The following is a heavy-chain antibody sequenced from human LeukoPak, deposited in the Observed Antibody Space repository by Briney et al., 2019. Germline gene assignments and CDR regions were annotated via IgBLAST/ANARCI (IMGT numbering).Heavy chain of an antibody. CDR1: GFTFSNYW. D-gene: IGHD5-24*01. CDR3: ARSREPGRDGDY. J-gene: IGHJ4*02. V-gene: IGHV3-74*01. Sequence: GGSLRLSCAASGFTFSNYWMHWVRQGPGKGLVWVSRINTDGSSPSYADSVKGLFTISRDNAKNMLFLQMNSLRAEDAAVYYCARSREPGRDGDYWGQGTLVTVSS. CDR2: INTDGSSP.